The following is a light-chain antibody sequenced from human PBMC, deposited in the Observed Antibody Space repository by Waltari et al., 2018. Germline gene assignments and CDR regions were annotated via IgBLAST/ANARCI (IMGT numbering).Light chain of an antibody. CDR1: QGISSY. V-gene: IGKV1-9*01. CDR2: AAS. CDR3: QQLNSYLLLT. Sequence: DIQLTQSPSFLSASGGDRVTITCRASQGISSYLAWYQQRPGKAPKLLIYAASTLQSGVPSRFSGSGSGTEFTLTISSLQPEDFATYYCQQLNSYLLLTFGGGTKVEIK. J-gene: IGKJ4*01.